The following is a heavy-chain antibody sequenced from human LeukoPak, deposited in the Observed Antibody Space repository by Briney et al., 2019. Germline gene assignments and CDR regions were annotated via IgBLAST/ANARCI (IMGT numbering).Heavy chain of an antibody. CDR3: ARVGYSYGYLAY. J-gene: IGHJ4*02. V-gene: IGHV4-38-2*01. CDR1: GYSISSGYY. Sequence: SSETLSLTCGVSGYSISSGYYWGWIRHPPGKGLEWIGSIYHSGSTYYNPSLKSRVTISVDTSKNEFSLKLSSVTAADTAVLYCARVGYSYGYLAYWGQGTLVTVSS. CDR2: IYHSGST. D-gene: IGHD5-18*01.